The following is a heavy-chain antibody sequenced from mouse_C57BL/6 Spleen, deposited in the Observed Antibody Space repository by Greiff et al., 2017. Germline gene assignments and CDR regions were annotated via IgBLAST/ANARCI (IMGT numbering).Heavy chain of an antibody. Sequence: EVQLQESGGDLVKPGGSLKLSCAASGFTFSSYGMSWVRQTPDKRLEWVATISSGGSYTYYPDSVKGRFTISRDNAKNTLYLQMSSLKSEDTAMYYCARQGGYDDGYFDYWGQGTTLTVSS. CDR1: GFTFSSYG. CDR3: ARQGGYDDGYFDY. D-gene: IGHD2-2*01. V-gene: IGHV5-6*01. CDR2: ISSGGSYT. J-gene: IGHJ2*01.